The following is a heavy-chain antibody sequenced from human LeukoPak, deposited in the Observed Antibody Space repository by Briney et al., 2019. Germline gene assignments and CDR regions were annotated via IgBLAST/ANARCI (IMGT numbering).Heavy chain of an antibody. Sequence: GGSLRLSCAASGFIFSSEAMNWVRQAPGKGLDWVSGIAGSGGSTHYADSLKGRFTISRDNSKNTLSLQMSRLTAEDTAVYYRVKEGAYAALNSWGQGTLVTVSS. CDR1: GFIFSSEA. CDR3: VKEGAYAALNS. J-gene: IGHJ5*02. V-gene: IGHV3-23*01. D-gene: IGHD3-16*01. CDR2: IAGSGGST.